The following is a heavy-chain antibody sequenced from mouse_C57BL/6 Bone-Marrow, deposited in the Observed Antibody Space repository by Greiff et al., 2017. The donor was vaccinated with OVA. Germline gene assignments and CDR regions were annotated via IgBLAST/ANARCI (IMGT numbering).Heavy chain of an antibody. V-gene: IGHV1-64*01. D-gene: IGHD1-1*01. CDR3: ARSGIYYYGSSLYYYAMDY. CDR2: IHPNSGST. J-gene: IGHJ4*01. CDR1: GYTFTSYW. Sequence: QVQLQQSGAELVKPGASVKLSCKASGYTFTSYWMHWVKQRPGQGLEWIGMIHPNSGSTNYNEKFKSKATLTVEKSSSTAYMQLSSLTSEDSAVYYCARSGIYYYGSSLYYYAMDYWGQGTSVTVSS.